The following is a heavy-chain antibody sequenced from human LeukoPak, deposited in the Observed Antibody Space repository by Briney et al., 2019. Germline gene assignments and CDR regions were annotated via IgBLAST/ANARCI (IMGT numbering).Heavy chain of an antibody. J-gene: IGHJ6*02. D-gene: IGHD3-3*01. V-gene: IGHV1-18*01. CDR3: ARVSDDFWSGHYYYYGMDV. CDR2: ISAYNGNT. CDR1: GYTFTSYG. Sequence: ASVKVSCKASGYTFTSYGISWVRQAPGQGLEWMGWISAYNGNTNYAQKFQGRVTMTRDTSTSTVYMELSSLRSEDTAVYYCARVSDDFWSGHYYYYGMDVWGQGTTVTVSS.